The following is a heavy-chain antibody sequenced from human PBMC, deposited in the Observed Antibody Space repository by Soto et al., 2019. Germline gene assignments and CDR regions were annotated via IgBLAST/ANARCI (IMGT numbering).Heavy chain of an antibody. J-gene: IGHJ4*02. CDR2: IWFDGSHK. CDR1: GFTFRSYN. D-gene: IGHD3-10*01. Sequence: QVQLVESGGGVVQPGRSLRLCCAASGFTFRSYNMHWVRQAPGKGLEWVAVIWFDGSHKYSADSLEDRFTVSRDNSKNTLFLQMNSLRAEDTAVYYCAREGGGSYYSNFDYWGQGTLVTVSS. CDR3: AREGGGSYYSNFDY. V-gene: IGHV3-33*01.